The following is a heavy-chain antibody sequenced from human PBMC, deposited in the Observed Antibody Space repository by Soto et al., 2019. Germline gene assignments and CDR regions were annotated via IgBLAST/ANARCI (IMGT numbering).Heavy chain of an antibody. CDR3: ARHRQYYDTSGYQQRYFDY. Sequence: QLQLQESGPGLVKPSETLSLTCSVSGGSISSSPYYWGWIRQPPGKGLEWLGTIYYSGTTSYNPSLKSRVIISVDTSNNQLFLKLGSVTAADTAVYYCARHRQYYDTSGYQQRYFDYWGQGTQVTVSS. V-gene: IGHV4-39*01. J-gene: IGHJ4*02. CDR1: GGSISSSPYY. CDR2: IYYSGTT. D-gene: IGHD3-22*01.